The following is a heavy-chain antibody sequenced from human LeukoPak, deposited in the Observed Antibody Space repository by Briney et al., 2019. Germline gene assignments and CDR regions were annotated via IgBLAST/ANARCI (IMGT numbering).Heavy chain of an antibody. J-gene: IGHJ4*02. V-gene: IGHV1-2*02. CDR2: IDPDSGGT. CDR1: GYTFTGYY. D-gene: IGHD3-22*01. Sequence: ASVKVSCKASGYTFTGYYMHWVRQAPGQGLEWMGWIDPDSGGTNYAQKFQGRVTMTRDTSISTAYMQLSRLSSDDTAVYYCARVDDRGHYYDSSGPRKLFDYWGQGTLVTVSS. CDR3: ARVDDRGHYYDSSGPRKLFDY.